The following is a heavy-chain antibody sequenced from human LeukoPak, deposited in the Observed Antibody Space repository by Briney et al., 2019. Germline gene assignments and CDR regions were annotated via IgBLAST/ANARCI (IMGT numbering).Heavy chain of an antibody. D-gene: IGHD6-13*01. V-gene: IGHV4-34*01. CDR2: INHSGST. CDR1: GGSFSGYY. CDR3: ATANIAAAGRYSDY. J-gene: IGHJ4*02. Sequence: SETLSLTCAVYGGSFSGYYWSWIRQPPGKGLEWIGEINHSGSTNYNPSLKSRVTIPVDTSKNQFSLKLSSVTAADTAVYYCATANIAAAGRYSDYWGQGTLVTVSS.